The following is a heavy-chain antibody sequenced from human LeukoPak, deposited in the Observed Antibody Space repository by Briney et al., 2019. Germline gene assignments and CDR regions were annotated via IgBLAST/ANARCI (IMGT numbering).Heavy chain of an antibody. CDR1: GGSFSGYY. V-gene: IGHV4-34*01. J-gene: IGHJ4*02. CDR2: INHSVST. Sequence: PSETLSLTCAVYGGSFSGYYWRCIRQPPGKRMEWIGEINHSVSTNSNPPLQSRHTLSVDTTKNQFSQQLSSVTAADSAVYYCAGDQTTCQPNYWGRGSLVTVSS. D-gene: IGHD1-1*01. CDR3: AGDQTTCQPNY.